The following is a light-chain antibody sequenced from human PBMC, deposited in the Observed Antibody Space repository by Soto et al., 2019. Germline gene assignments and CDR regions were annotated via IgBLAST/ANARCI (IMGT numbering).Light chain of an antibody. CDR2: DAS. CDR1: QSIGTW. Sequence: IQMTQAPSTLSASVGDRVTITCRTSQSIGTWLAWYQQKLVRAPKLLIYDASSLESGVPSRFSGSGSGTEFTLTISSLQPDDFATYYCQQYNSYWTFGQGTKVDI. CDR3: QQYNSYWT. J-gene: IGKJ1*01. V-gene: IGKV1-5*01.